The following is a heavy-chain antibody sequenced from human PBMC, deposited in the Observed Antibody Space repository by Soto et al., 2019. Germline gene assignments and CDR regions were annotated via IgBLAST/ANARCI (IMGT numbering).Heavy chain of an antibody. V-gene: IGHV6-1*01. CDR2: TYYRSKWYN. CDR3: AREFPYYPSSDSYFDS. Sequence: SQTLSLTCAISGDSVSGNSAAWNWIRQSPSRGLEWLGRTYYRSKWYNDYAVSVKSRITVTPDTSKNQFSLHLNSVTPEDTAVYSCAREFPYYPSSDSYFDSWGQGALVTVSS. CDR1: GDSVSGNSAA. J-gene: IGHJ4*02. D-gene: IGHD3-16*01.